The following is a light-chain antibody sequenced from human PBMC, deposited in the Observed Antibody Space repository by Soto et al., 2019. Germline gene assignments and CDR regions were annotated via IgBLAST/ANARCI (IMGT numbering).Light chain of an antibody. V-gene: IGKV3-20*01. CDR2: DAS. Sequence: VLTQSPGPLSLSPGERATLSCRASQTVRNNYLAWYQQKPGQAPRLLIYDASSRATGIPDRFSGGGSGTDFTLTISRLEPEDVAVYYCQQFSSYPLTLGGGTKVDI. J-gene: IGKJ4*01. CDR3: QQFSSYPLT. CDR1: QTVRNNY.